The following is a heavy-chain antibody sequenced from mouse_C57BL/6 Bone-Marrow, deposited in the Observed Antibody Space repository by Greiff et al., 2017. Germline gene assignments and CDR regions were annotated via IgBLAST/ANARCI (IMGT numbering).Heavy chain of an antibody. CDR2: IYPGDGDT. Sequence: QVQLQQSGPELVKPGASVKISCKASGYAFSSSWMNWVKQRPGKGLEWIGRIYPGDGDTNYNGKFKGKATLTADKSSSTAYMQLSSLTSEDSAVYFCARSRVVGYFDVWGTGTTVTVSS. J-gene: IGHJ1*03. CDR1: GYAFSSSW. V-gene: IGHV1-82*01. D-gene: IGHD1-1*01. CDR3: ARSRVVGYFDV.